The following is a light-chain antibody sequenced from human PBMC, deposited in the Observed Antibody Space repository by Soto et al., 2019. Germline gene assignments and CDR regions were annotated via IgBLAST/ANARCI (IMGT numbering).Light chain of an antibody. J-gene: IGKJ4*01. V-gene: IGKV3-15*01. CDR1: QFVSTN. CDR3: QQFNNWPPLT. CDR2: SAS. Sequence: EVVMTQSPATLSVSPGERATLSCRASQFVSTNLTWYQQNPGQAPGLLIYSASTRATGIPARFSGSGSGTEFTLTISSLQSEDSAVYYCQQFNNWPPLTFGGGTKVEIK.